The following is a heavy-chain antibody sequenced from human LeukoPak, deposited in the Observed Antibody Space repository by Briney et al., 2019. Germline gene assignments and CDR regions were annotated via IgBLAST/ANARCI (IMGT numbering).Heavy chain of an antibody. D-gene: IGHD3-3*01. Sequence: GGSLRLSCAASGFTFSNAWMSWVRQAPGKGLEWVGRIKSKTDGGTTGYAAPVKGRFTISRDDSKNTLYLQMNSLKTEDTAVYYCTTSGTYYDFWSGYPGAFDIWGQGTMVTVSS. CDR3: TTSGTYYDFWSGYPGAFDI. J-gene: IGHJ3*02. V-gene: IGHV3-15*01. CDR2: IKSKTDGGTT. CDR1: GFTFSNAW.